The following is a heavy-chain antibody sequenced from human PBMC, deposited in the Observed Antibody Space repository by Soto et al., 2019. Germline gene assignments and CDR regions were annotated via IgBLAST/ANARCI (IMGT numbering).Heavy chain of an antibody. CDR3: ARGVRNYYGVDV. CDR1: GFTFSSYW. Sequence: EVQLVESGGGLVQPGGSLRISCAASGFTFSSYWMHWVRQAPGQGLVWVSRINSDESTTNYADSVKGRFTISRDNAKNTLYLQMNSLRAEDKAVYYCARGVRNYYGVDVWGQGTTVTVSS. CDR2: INSDESTT. J-gene: IGHJ6*02. V-gene: IGHV3-74*01.